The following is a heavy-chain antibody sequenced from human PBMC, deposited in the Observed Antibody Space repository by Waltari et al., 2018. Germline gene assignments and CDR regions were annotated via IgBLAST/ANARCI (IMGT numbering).Heavy chain of an antibody. V-gene: IGHV1-3*01. J-gene: IGHJ3*02. D-gene: IGHD1-7*01. Sequence: QVQLVQSGAEVKKPGASVKVSCKASGYTFTSYAMHWVRQAPGQRLEWMGWINAGNGNTKYSQKFQGRVTMTRNTSISTAYMELSSLRSEDTAVYYCARIPLRWNYDPGIWGQGTMVTVSS. CDR2: INAGNGNT. CDR3: ARIPLRWNYDPGI. CDR1: GYTFTSYA.